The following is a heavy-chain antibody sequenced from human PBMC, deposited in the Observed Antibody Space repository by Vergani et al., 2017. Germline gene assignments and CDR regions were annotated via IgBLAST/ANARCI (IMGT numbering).Heavy chain of an antibody. CDR1: GGSISSGDHC. CDR2: IFYSGTT. Sequence: QVQLQESGPGVVKPSQTLSLTCAVPGGSISSGDHCWTWIRQRPGKGLEWIGYIFYSGTTYDIPSLRSRLTLSVDTSQNQFSLKLRSVTAADTAVYYCARVDTQVPATSHFYYMDVWGKGTTVVVSS. V-gene: IGHV4-31*11. D-gene: IGHD6-25*01. CDR3: ARVDTQVPATSHFYYMDV. J-gene: IGHJ6*03.